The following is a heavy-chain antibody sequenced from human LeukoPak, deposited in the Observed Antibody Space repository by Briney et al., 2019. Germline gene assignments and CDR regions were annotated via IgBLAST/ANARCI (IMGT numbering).Heavy chain of an antibody. V-gene: IGHV4-34*01. CDR3: ARTLAYCGGDCNNFDY. Sequence: SETLSRTCAVYGGSFSGYYWSWIRQPPGKGLEWIGEINHSGSTNYNPSLKSRVTISVDTSKNQFSLKLSSVTAADTAVYYCARTLAYCGGDCNNFDYWGQGTLVTVSS. D-gene: IGHD2-21*02. CDR1: GGSFSGYY. CDR2: INHSGST. J-gene: IGHJ4*02.